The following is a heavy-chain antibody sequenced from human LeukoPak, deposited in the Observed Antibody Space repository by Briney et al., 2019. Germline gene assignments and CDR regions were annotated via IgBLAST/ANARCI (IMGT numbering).Heavy chain of an antibody. V-gene: IGHV4-59*08. CDR2: IYYSGST. D-gene: IGHD5-12*01. Sequence: SETLSLTCTVSGGSISSYYWSWIRQPPGKGLEWIGYIYYSGSTNYNPSLKSRVTISVDTSKNQFSLKLSSVTAADTAVYYCARRLVAATLNWFDPWGQGTLVTVSS. CDR3: ARRLVAATLNWFDP. J-gene: IGHJ5*02. CDR1: GGSISSYY.